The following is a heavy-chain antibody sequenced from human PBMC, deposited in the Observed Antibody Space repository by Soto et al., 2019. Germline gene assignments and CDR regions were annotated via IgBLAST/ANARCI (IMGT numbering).Heavy chain of an antibody. V-gene: IGHV3-33*01. D-gene: IGHD6-13*01. CDR3: ARPLSNSWYSGLDY. J-gene: IGHJ4*02. CDR1: GFTFSSYG. Sequence: QVQLVESGGGVVQPGRSLRLSCAASGFTFSSYGMHWVRQAPGKGLEWVAVIWYDGSNKYYADSVKGRFTISRDNSKNTLYLQKNSLRAEDTAAYYCARPLSNSWYSGLDYWGQGTLVTVSS. CDR2: IWYDGSNK.